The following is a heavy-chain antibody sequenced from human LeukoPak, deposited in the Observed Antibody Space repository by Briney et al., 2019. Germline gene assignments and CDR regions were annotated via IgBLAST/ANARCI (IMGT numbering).Heavy chain of an antibody. V-gene: IGHV4-61*02. J-gene: IGHJ4*02. D-gene: IGHD4-17*01. CDR2: LYFSGTT. CDR3: ARETTAHGYFDY. CDR1: GGSISSGSYY. Sequence: SQTLSLTCTVSGGSISSGSYYWSWIRQPADKGLEWIGRLYFSGTTNYNPSLTSRVTISLDTSKNQFSLKLSSVTAADTAVYYCARETTAHGYFDYWGQGTLVTVSS.